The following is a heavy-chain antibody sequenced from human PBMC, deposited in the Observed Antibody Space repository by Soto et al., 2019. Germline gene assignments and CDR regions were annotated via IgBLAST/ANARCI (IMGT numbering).Heavy chain of an antibody. CDR3: TTRVTMVRGVIAK. CDR1: GFTFSNAW. D-gene: IGHD3-10*01. J-gene: IGHJ4*02. CDR2: IKSKTDGGTT. V-gene: IGHV3-15*01. Sequence: EVQLVESGGGLVKPGGSLRLSCAASGFTFSNAWMSWVRQAPGKGLEWVGRIKSKTDGGTTDYAAPVKGRFTISRDDSKNTLYLQMNSLKTEDTAVYYCTTRVTMVRGVIAKWGQGTLVTVSS.